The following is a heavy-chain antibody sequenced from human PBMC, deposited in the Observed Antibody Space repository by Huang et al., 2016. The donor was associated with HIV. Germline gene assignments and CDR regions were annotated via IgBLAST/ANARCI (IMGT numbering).Heavy chain of an antibody. J-gene: IGHJ6*02. CDR2: IRQDESEK. V-gene: IGHV3-7*03. CDR1: IFTFGAYW. D-gene: IGHD1-7*01. CDR3: ATKTGAMDI. Sequence: VESGGRLVQPGGSIRLSCVGSIFTFGAYWMSWVRQTPCKGLEWVANIRQDESEKYYVDSVKGRFNISRDNAKKVLFFEMNNVTVEDTATYYCATKTGAMDIWGQGTTVTVS.